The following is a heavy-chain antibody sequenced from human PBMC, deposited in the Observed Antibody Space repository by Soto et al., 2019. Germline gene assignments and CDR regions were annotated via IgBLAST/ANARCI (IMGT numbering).Heavy chain of an antibody. D-gene: IGHD6-19*01. CDR1: AGSFSGYY. J-gene: IGHJ4*02. CDR2: VNHSGVT. CDR3: ARGAVTGTPPLGY. Sequence: PSETLSLTCAVYAGSFSGYYRSWLRQPPGKGLEWIGEVNHSGVTNYNPSLKSRVTISVDTSKNQFSLKLTSVTAADTAVYYCARGAVTGTPPLGYWGQGTLVTVSS. V-gene: IGHV4-34*01.